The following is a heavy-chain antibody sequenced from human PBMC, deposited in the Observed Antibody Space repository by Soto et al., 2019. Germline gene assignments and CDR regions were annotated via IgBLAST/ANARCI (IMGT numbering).Heavy chain of an antibody. CDR1: GGSFSGYY. J-gene: IGHJ5*02. CDR3: ARGGSNVAARPRWFDP. V-gene: IGHV4-34*01. D-gene: IGHD6-6*01. CDR2: INHSGIT. Sequence: PSETLSLTCAVYGGSFSGYYWSWIRQPPGKGLEWIGEINHSGITNYNPSLKSRVTISVDTSKNQFSLKLSSVTAADTAVYYCARGGSNVAARPRWFDPWGPGTLLTLSS.